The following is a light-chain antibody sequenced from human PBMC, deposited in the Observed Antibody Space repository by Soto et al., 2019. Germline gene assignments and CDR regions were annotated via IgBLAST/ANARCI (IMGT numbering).Light chain of an antibody. CDR3: QQYNSASPLT. CDR2: KAS. CDR1: QTISSW. Sequence: DIQMTQSPSTLSGSVGDRVTITCRASQTISSWLAWYQQKPGKAPKLLIYKASTLKSGVPSRFSGSGSGTEFTLTISSLQPDDFATYYCQQYNSASPLTFGGGTKVDIK. V-gene: IGKV1-5*03. J-gene: IGKJ4*01.